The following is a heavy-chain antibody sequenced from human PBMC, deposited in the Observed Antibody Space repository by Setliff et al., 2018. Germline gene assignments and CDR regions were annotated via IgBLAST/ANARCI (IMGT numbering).Heavy chain of an antibody. CDR1: GGSISGYY. J-gene: IGHJ4*02. V-gene: IGHV4-4*07. CDR3: ARDRGIAARLFDY. Sequence: SETLSLTCTVSGGSISGYYWNWIRQPAGKGLEWIGRIYTSGSTNYNPSLKSRVTMSVDTSKNQFSLKLSSATAADTAVYYCARDRGIAARLFDYWGQGTLVTVSS. D-gene: IGHD6-6*01. CDR2: IYTSGST.